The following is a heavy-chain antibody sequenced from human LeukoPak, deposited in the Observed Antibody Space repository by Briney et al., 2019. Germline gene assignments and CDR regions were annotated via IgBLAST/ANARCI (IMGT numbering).Heavy chain of an antibody. Sequence: GGSLRLSCAASGFTVSSNYMSWVRQAPGKGLEWVSVIYSGGSTYYADSVKGRFTISRDNSKNTLYLQMNSLRADDTAVYYCAKRLPQHYYDFWSGYYSWGQGTLVTVSS. CDR1: GFTVSSNY. CDR3: AKRLPQHYYDFWSGYYS. D-gene: IGHD3-3*01. V-gene: IGHV3-53*01. J-gene: IGHJ4*02. CDR2: IYSGGST.